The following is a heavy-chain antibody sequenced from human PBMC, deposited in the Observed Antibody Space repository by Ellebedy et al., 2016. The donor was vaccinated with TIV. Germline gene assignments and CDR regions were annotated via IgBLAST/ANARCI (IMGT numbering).Heavy chain of an antibody. Sequence: MPSETLSLTCSVPGGSISSYYWSWIRQPPGKGLEWMGNIYYSGSTNYNPSLKSRVTISVDTSKNQFSLKLSSVTAADPAVFYCASGFSYGLLDYWGQGTLVAVSS. CDR1: GGSISSYY. CDR2: IYYSGST. D-gene: IGHD5-18*01. CDR3: ASGFSYGLLDY. V-gene: IGHV4-59*01. J-gene: IGHJ4*02.